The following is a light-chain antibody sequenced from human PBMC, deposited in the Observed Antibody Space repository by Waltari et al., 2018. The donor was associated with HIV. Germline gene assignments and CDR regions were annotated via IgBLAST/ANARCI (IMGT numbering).Light chain of an antibody. CDR2: GDD. CDR1: SSNIGSHS. Sequence: QSVLTQPPSASGTPGQTVTISRSGSSSNIGSHSVNWYQQLPGTAPKLLIYGDDQRPSGVPDRFSGSKSGTSASLAISGPQSEDEAVYFCAAWDDSLNGYVFGAGTKVTVL. CDR3: AAWDDSLNGYV. V-gene: IGLV1-44*01. J-gene: IGLJ1*01.